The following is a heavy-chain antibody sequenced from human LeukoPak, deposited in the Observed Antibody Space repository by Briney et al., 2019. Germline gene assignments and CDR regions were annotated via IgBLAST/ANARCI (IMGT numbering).Heavy chain of an antibody. CDR3: ARNQAVAANRGAFDI. V-gene: IGHV4-28*01. CDR1: GYSISSNNW. Sequence: NPSDTLSLTCAVSGYSISSNNWWAWIRQPPGKGLEWIGYIYYSGSTYYNPYNPSRTSRVTMSVDTSKNQFSLKLDSVTEKDTAMYYCARNQAVAANRGAFDIWGQGTMVTVSS. CDR2: IYYSGST. J-gene: IGHJ3*02. D-gene: IGHD6-19*01.